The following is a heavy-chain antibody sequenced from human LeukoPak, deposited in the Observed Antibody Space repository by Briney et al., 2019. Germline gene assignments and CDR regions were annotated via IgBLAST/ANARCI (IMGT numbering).Heavy chain of an antibody. CDR1: GFNFDNFA. D-gene: IGHD5-24*01. CDR2: TSHDGRTK. J-gene: IGHJ4*02. V-gene: IGHV3-30*04. Sequence: PGKSLTLSCVVSGFNFDNFAMHWVRQPLGKGLEWVAVTSHDGRTKYYADSMKGRITISRDNSKNTLFLQMNNLRSEDTAVYFCARPSPPGDGYNPPDHWGQGTLVTVSS. CDR3: ARPSPPGDGYNPPDH.